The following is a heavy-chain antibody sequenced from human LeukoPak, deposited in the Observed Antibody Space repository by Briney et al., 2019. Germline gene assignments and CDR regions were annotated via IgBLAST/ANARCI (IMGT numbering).Heavy chain of an antibody. CDR3: ARLKKDDYVWGSYRQTLYYFDY. J-gene: IGHJ4*02. V-gene: IGHV4-4*07. Sequence: PSETLSLTCTVSGGSISSYYWSWIRQPAGKGLDWIGRIYTSGSTNYNPSLKSRVTMSVDTSKNQFSLKLSSVTAADTAVYYCARLKKDDYVWGSYRQTLYYFDYWGQGTLVTVSS. D-gene: IGHD3-16*02. CDR2: IYTSGST. CDR1: GGSISSYY.